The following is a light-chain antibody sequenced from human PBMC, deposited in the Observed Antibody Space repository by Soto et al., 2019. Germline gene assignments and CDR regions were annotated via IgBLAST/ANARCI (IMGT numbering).Light chain of an antibody. Sequence: EIVLTQSPATLSVSPGERATLSCRASQSVSSNLAWYQQKPGQAPRSLIYGASTRATGIPARFSGSGSGTEFTLTISSLQSEDFAVYYCQQYNSWPTYTFGQGTKLEIK. CDR2: GAS. V-gene: IGKV3-15*01. CDR1: QSVSSN. CDR3: QQYNSWPTYT. J-gene: IGKJ2*01.